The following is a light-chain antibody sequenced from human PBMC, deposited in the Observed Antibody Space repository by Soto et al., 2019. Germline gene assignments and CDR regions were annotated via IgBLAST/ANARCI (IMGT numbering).Light chain of an antibody. J-gene: IGKJ4*01. CDR1: QSVNSSF. CDR3: QQYGSSPLT. CDR2: GAS. V-gene: IGKV3-20*01. Sequence: EIVLTQSPGTLYLSPGERATLSCRASQSVNSSFLAWYQQKPGQAPRLLIYGASSRATGIPDRFSGSGSGTDFTLTISRLEPEDVAVYYCQQYGSSPLTFGGGTKVEIK.